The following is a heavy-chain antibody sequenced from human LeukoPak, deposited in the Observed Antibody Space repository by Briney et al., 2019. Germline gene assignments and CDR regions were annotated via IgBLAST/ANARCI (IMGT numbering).Heavy chain of an antibody. V-gene: IGHV3-48*03. CDR1: GFIHSNYE. Sequence: GRTLRLSRAASGFIHSNYEMNWVRQAPARGLEGGSYINSSSRTKYYAGSLRGGFTLSGDHAKNSLYVHMNSLRGGDPPVFFCGIGNRRNEDYWGQGTLVTVSS. D-gene: IGHD1-1*01. CDR3: GIGNRRNEDY. CDR2: INSSSRTK. J-gene: IGHJ4*02.